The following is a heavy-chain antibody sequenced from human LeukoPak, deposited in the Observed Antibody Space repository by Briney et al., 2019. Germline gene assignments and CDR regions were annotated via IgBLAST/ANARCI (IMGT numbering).Heavy chain of an antibody. CDR3: ARQIASAGTAGFDF. CDR1: GGSISSYY. J-gene: IGHJ4*02. D-gene: IGHD6-13*01. CDR2: IYSTGST. V-gene: IGHV4-4*07. Sequence: ETLSLTCTVSGGSISSYYWSWIRQPAGKGLEWFGRIYSTGSTNYNPSLKSRVTMSVDTSKNQFSLRLRSVTAADTAVYYCARQIASAGTAGFDFWGQGALVTVSS.